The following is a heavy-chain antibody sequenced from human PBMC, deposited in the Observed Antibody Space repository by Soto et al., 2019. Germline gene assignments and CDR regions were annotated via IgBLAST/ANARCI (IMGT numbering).Heavy chain of an antibody. CDR1: GYTFTGYY. CDR2: INPNSGGT. J-gene: IGHJ4*02. CDR3: ARDYYDSSGYSPYYFHY. V-gene: IGHV1-2*02. D-gene: IGHD3-22*01. Sequence: ASVKVSCKASGYTFTGYYMHWVRQAPGQGLEWMGWINPNSGGTNYAQKFQGRVTMTRDTSISTAYMELSRLRSDDTAVYYCARDYYDSSGYSPYYFHYWGQRTLLTVSS.